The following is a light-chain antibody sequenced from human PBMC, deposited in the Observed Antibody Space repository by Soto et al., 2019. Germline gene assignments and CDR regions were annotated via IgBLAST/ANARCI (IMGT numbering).Light chain of an antibody. V-gene: IGLV2-14*03. CDR2: DVS. CDR1: SSDVGGYDY. CDR3: RSYTSTATDV. Sequence: QYALAQPASVSGSPGQSIAISCAGNSSDVGGYDYVSWYQQHPDKAPKLILYDVSNRPSGISFRFSGSKSGNTASLTISGLQAEDEADYYCRSYTSTATDVFGTGTKLTVL. J-gene: IGLJ1*01.